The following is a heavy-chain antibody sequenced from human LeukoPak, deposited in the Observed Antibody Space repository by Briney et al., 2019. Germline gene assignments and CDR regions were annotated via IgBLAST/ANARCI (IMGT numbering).Heavy chain of an antibody. V-gene: IGHV3-23*01. D-gene: IGHD3-22*01. Sequence: GGSLRLSCAASGFTFSSYAMSWVRQAPGKGLEWVSAISGSGGSTYYADSVKGRFTMSRDNSKNTLYVQMNSLRAEDTAVYYCAKGDRYYYDSSGYYGPFDYWGQGTLVTVSS. J-gene: IGHJ4*02. CDR1: GFTFSSYA. CDR2: ISGSGGST. CDR3: AKGDRYYYDSSGYYGPFDY.